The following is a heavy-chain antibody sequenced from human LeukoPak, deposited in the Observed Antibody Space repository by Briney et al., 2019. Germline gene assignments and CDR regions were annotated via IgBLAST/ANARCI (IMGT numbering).Heavy chain of an antibody. CDR2: ISSSSSTI. J-gene: IGHJ4*02. D-gene: IGHD2-15*01. CDR1: GVTFSGYS. V-gene: IGHV3-48*04. CDR3: ARGPPDIVVVVAATLDY. Sequence: PGGSLRLSCAASGVTFSGYSMNWVRQAPGKGLEWVSYISSSSSTIYYADSVKGRFTISRDNAKNSLYLQMNSLRAEDTAVYYCARGPPDIVVVVAATLDYWGQGTLVTVSS.